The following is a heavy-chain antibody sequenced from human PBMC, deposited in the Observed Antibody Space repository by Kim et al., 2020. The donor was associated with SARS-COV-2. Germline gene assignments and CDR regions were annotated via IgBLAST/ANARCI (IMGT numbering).Heavy chain of an antibody. D-gene: IGHD3-22*01. CDR2: IYYSGST. Sequence: TLSLTCTVSGGSISSYYWSWIRQPPGKGLEWIGYIYYSGSTNYNPSLKSRVTISVDTSKNQFSLKLSSVTAADTAVYYCARDRPLYYYDSSGYYYYYYGMDVWGQGTTVTVSS. CDR3: ARDRPLYYYDSSGYYYYYYGMDV. J-gene: IGHJ6*02. CDR1: GGSISSYY. V-gene: IGHV4-59*01.